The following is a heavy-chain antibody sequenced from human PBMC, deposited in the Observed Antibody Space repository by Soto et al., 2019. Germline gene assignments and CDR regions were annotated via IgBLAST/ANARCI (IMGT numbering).Heavy chain of an antibody. D-gene: IGHD6-19*01. CDR3: ARDADSSGLHY. CDR1: RITLSCMF. CDR2: ICPASPT. J-gene: IGHJ4*02. V-gene: IGHV3-53*01. Sequence: GRSRRLPCAACRITLSCMFMNGARQAPGKGRELVTVICPASPTYYADSVKSRFTISRDNSKNTLFLQLNNLRAEDTAVYYCARDADSSGLHYWGQGILVTVSS.